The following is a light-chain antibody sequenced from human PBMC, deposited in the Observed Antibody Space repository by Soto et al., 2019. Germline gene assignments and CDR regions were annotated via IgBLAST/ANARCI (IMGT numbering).Light chain of an antibody. CDR2: RAS. V-gene: IGKV3-15*01. J-gene: IGKJ5*01. CDR1: QSLSGN. CDR3: QQYGTTRIT. Sequence: EIVMTQSPATLAGSPGEAVTLSCRASQSLSGNLAWYQQKPGQAPRLLIFRASTRATGVPARFSGRGSGTDFTLTISSLEPEDFAVYYCQQYGTTRITFGQGTRLEIK.